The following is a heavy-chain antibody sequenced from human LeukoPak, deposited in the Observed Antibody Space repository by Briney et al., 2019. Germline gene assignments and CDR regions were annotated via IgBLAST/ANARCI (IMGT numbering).Heavy chain of an antibody. CDR2: IKEDGSEK. CDR1: GFTFSSYW. J-gene: IGHJ4*01. Sequence: GGSLRLSCTASGFTFSSYWMTWVRQAPGKGLEWVANIKEDGSEKGYADSVKGRFTISRDNAKNSLYLQMNSLRVDDTAVYYCTKNSGWYRLDXWGXGXXVTV. V-gene: IGHV3-7*01. D-gene: IGHD6-19*01. CDR3: TKNSGWYRLDX.